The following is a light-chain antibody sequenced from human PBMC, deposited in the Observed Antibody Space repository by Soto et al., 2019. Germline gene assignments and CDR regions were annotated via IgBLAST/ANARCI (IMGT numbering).Light chain of an antibody. Sequence: EIVMTQSPATLSVSPGERATLSCRASQSISSNLAWYQQKTGQAPRLLIYGASTRATGIPARFSGSGSGTEFTLTLSSLQSEDFPLYYCQQYNNLPGWTFGQGTKVEIK. V-gene: IGKV3-15*01. CDR1: QSISSN. CDR2: GAS. J-gene: IGKJ1*01. CDR3: QQYNNLPGWT.